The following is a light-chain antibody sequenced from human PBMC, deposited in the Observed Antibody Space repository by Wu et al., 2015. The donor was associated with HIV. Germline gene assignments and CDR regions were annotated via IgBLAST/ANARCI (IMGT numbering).Light chain of an antibody. V-gene: IGKV3-20*01. CDR3: QQYGSSTWT. CDR2: GAS. Sequence: EIVLTQSPGTLSLSPGERATLSCRASQSVSSTYLAWYQQKPGQAPRLLIYGASNRATGIPDRFSGSGSGTDFTLTISRLEPEDFAVYYCQQYGSSTWTFGQGTKVE. J-gene: IGKJ1*01. CDR1: QSVSSTY.